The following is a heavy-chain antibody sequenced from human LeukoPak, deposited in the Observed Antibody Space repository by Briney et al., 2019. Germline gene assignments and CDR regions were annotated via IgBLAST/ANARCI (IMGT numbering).Heavy chain of an antibody. V-gene: IGHV3-9*01. CDR1: GFTFDDYA. CDR2: ISWNSGSI. D-gene: IGHD3-9*01. J-gene: IGHJ4*02. CDR3: AKDLYYDILTGYYRALDY. Sequence: PGGSLRLSCAASGFTFDDYAMHWVRQAPGKGLEWVSGISWNSGSIGYADSVKGRFTISRDNAKNSLYLQMNSLRAEDTALYYCAKDLYYDILTGYYRALDYWGQGTLVTVSS.